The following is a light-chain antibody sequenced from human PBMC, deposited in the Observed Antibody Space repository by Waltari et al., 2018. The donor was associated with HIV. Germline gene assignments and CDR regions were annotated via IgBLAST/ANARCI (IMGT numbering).Light chain of an antibody. Sequence: QSALTQPASVSGSPGQSITISCTGTSSDVGNYNLFSCYQQHPGKVPKLIIFEVSERPSGVSDRFSGSKSVNTASLTISGLQAEDEADYYCCSYAGSSPLWVFGGGTKLTVL. V-gene: IGLV2-23*02. CDR1: SSDVGNYNL. J-gene: IGLJ3*02. CDR2: EVS. CDR3: CSYAGSSPLWV.